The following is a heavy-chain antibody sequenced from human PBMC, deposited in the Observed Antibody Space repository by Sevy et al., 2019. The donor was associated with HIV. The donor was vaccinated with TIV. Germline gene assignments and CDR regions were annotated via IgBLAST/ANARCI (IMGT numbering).Heavy chain of an antibody. J-gene: IGHJ6*03. CDR3: ATAVSYYYGSGSAKPTMDV. V-gene: IGHV1-24*01. CDR2: FDPEDGET. D-gene: IGHD3-10*01. CDR1: GYTLTKLS. Sequence: ASVKVSCKVSGYTLTKLSMHWVRQAPGKGLEWMGGFDPEDGETIYAQMFQGRVTMTEDTSTDTAYMELSSLRSEDTAVYYCATAVSYYYGSGSAKPTMDVWGKGPTVTVSS.